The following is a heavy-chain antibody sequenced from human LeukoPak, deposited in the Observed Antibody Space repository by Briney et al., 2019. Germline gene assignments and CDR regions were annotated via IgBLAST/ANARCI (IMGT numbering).Heavy chain of an antibody. CDR2: INHSGST. D-gene: IGHD5-18*01. CDR1: GGSISSSTYY. J-gene: IGHJ4*02. V-gene: IGHV4-39*07. Sequence: SETLSLTCTVSGGSISSSTYYWSWIRQPPGKGLEWIGEINHSGSTNYNPSLKSRVTISVDTSKNQFSLKLSSVTAADTAVYYCARMRGYSYGHYDYWGQGTLVTVSS. CDR3: ARMRGYSYGHYDY.